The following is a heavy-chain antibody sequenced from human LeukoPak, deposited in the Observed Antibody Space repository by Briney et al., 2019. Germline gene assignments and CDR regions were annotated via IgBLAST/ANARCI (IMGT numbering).Heavy chain of an antibody. V-gene: IGHV4-59*01. J-gene: IGHJ4*02. CDR3: ARDTAMDYFDY. CDR1: GGSISSYY. D-gene: IGHD5-18*01. Sequence: SETLSLTCTVSGGSISSYYWSWIRQPPGKGLEWIGYIYYSGSTNYNPSLKSRVTISVDTSKNQFSLKLSSVTAADTAVYYCARDTAMDYFDYWGQGILVTVSS. CDR2: IYYSGST.